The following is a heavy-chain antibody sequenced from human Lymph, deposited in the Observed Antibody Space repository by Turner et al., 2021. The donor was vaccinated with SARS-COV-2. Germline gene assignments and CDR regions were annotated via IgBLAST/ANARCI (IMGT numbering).Heavy chain of an antibody. Sequence: QVHLQESGPRRGKPLEPLSLTCTVSGGSMNSNYWSWIRQPPGKRLEWIGYIYYRGSTNYNPSLESRVTISVDTSRNQFSLNLTSVTAADTAIYYCARETVNNWVDPWGQGTLVTVSS. CDR3: ARETVNNWVDP. V-gene: IGHV4-59*01. D-gene: IGHD2-21*02. CDR1: GGSMNSNY. J-gene: IGHJ5*02. CDR2: IYYRGST.